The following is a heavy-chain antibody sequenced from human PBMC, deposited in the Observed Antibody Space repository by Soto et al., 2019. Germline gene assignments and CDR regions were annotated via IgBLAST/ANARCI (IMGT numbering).Heavy chain of an antibody. J-gene: IGHJ5*02. D-gene: IGHD6-13*01. CDR3: ARGYQQLVTNWFDP. V-gene: IGHV1-2*04. CDR2: INPNSGGT. CDR1: GYTFTGYY. Sequence: GASVKVSCKASGYTFTGYYMHWVRQAPGQGLEWMGWINPNSGGTNYAQKFQGWVTMTRDTSISTAYMELSRLRSDDTAVYYCARGYQQLVTNWFDPWGQGTLVTVSS.